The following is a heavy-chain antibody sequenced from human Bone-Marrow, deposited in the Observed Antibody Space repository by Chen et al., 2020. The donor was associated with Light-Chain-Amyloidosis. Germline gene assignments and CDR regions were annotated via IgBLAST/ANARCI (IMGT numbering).Heavy chain of an antibody. Sequence: EVQLVESGGGLVQPGGSLRLSCAASGFTFNNYWMSWVRQAPGKGLECVANIKEDGSETYYVDSVKGRFTISRDNAKDSLYLQMNSLRVEDTALYYCAKGGASFDYWGQGTLVTVSS. CDR1: GFTFNNYW. D-gene: IGHD3-16*01. V-gene: IGHV3-7*01. CDR3: AKGGASFDY. CDR2: IKEDGSET. J-gene: IGHJ4*02.